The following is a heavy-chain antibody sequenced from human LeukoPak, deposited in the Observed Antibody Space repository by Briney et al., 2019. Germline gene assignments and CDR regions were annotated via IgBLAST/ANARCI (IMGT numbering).Heavy chain of an antibody. J-gene: IGHJ4*02. V-gene: IGHV4-59*08. CDR3: ARQGEYSGYQAFDY. CDR2: ISYSGST. Sequence: SETLSLTCTVSGGSISSCYWSWIRQPPGKGLEWIGYISYSGSTNYNPSLKSRVTISVDTSKNQFSLKLSSVTAADTAVYYCARQGEYSGYQAFDYWGQGTLVTVSS. CDR1: GGSISSCY. D-gene: IGHD5-12*01.